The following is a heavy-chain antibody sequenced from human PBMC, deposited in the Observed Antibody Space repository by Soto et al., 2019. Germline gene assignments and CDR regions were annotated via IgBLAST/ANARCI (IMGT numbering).Heavy chain of an antibody. CDR3: AKDQGAGGQLEDYY. D-gene: IGHD6-6*01. CDR2: TSGSGGST. J-gene: IGHJ4*02. CDR1: GFTFSSYA. V-gene: IGHV3-23*01. Sequence: EVQLLESGGGLVQPGGSLRLSCAASGFTFSSYAMSWVRQAPGKGLEWVSATSGSGGSTYYADSVKGRFTISRDNSKNTLYLQMNSLRAEDTAVYYCAKDQGAGGQLEDYYWGQGTLVTVSS.